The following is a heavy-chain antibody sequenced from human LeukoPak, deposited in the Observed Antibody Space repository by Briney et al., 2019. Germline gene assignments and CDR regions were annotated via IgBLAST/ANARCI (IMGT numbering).Heavy chain of an antibody. CDR1: GFDFGAYE. V-gene: IGHV3-48*03. Sequence: GGSLRLSCAASGFDFGAYEMNWVRQAPGKGLEWVAYFAGSDTTKYYADSVRGRFTISRDNAKKSLYLQMNSLRAEDTALYYCTTLGYPLDSWGQGALVTVSS. J-gene: IGHJ4*02. D-gene: IGHD3-22*01. CDR2: FAGSDTTK. CDR3: TTLGYPLDS.